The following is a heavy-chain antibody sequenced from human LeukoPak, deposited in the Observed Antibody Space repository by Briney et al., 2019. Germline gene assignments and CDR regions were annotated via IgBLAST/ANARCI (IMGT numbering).Heavy chain of an antibody. Sequence: GGSLRLSCAASGFTFSSYSMNWVRQAPGKGLEWVSYISSSSSTIYYADSVKGRFTISRDNAKNSLYLQMNSLRAEDTAVYYCAREFLGGSHDAFDIWGQGTMVTVSS. J-gene: IGHJ3*02. V-gene: IGHV3-48*04. CDR1: GFTFSSYS. CDR2: ISSSSSTI. CDR3: AREFLGGSHDAFDI. D-gene: IGHD3-16*01.